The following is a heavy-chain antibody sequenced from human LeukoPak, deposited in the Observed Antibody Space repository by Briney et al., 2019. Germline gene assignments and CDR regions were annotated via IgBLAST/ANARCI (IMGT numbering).Heavy chain of an antibody. Sequence: QSGGSLRLSCAASGFTFSSYEMNWVHQAPGKGLEWVSYISSSGSTTHYADSVKGRFTISRDNAKKSLYLQMNSLRAEDTAVYYCARDNYDSSGYYFDWGQGTLVTVSS. V-gene: IGHV3-48*03. CDR2: ISSSGSTT. D-gene: IGHD3-22*01. CDR3: ARDNYDSSGYYFD. CDR1: GFTFSSYE. J-gene: IGHJ4*02.